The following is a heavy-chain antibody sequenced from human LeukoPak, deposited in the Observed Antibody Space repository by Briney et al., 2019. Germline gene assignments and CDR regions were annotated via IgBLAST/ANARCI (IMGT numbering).Heavy chain of an antibody. CDR3: ARDGWFGELLTDNWFDP. V-gene: IGHV4-4*07. CDR2: IYTSGST. Sequence: SETLSLTCTVSGGSISSYYWSWIRQPAGKGLEWIGRIYTSGSTNYNPSLKSRVTISVDTSKNQFSLKLSSVTAADTAVYYCARDGWFGELLTDNWFDPWGQGTLVTVSS. J-gene: IGHJ5*02. D-gene: IGHD3-10*01. CDR1: GGSISSYY.